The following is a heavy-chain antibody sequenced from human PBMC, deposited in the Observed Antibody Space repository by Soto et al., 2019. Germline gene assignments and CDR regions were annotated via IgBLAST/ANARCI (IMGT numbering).Heavy chain of an antibody. CDR3: AREIAAPDAFDI. CDR1: GYTFTSYY. CDR2: INPSGGST. V-gene: IGHV1-46*03. D-gene: IGHD6-6*01. Sequence: ASVKVSCKASGYTFTSYYMHWVRQAPGQGLEWMGIINPSGGSTSYAQKFQGRVTMTRDTSTSTAYMELSSLRSEDTAVYYCAREIAAPDAFDIWGQGTMVTVSS. J-gene: IGHJ3*02.